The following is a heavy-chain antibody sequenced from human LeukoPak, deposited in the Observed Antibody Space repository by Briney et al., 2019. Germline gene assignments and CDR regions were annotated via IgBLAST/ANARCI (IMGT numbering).Heavy chain of an antibody. CDR1: GFTFSSYA. V-gene: IGHV3-23*01. D-gene: IGHD2-2*03. J-gene: IGHJ6*03. CDR3: AKTPIGYCSSTSCDEIEYYMDV. CDR2: ISGSGGST. Sequence: GGSLRLSCAASGFTFSSYAMSWVRQAPGKGLEWVSAISGSGGSTYYADSVKGRFTIPRDNSKNTLYLQMNSLRAEDTTVYYCAKTPIGYCSSTSCDEIEYYMDVWGKGTTVTVSS.